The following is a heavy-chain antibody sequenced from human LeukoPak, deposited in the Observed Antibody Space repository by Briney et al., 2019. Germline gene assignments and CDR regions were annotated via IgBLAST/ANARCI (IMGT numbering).Heavy chain of an antibody. J-gene: IGHJ4*02. CDR1: GYTFSNYV. V-gene: IGHV1-18*01. D-gene: IGHD1-14*01. Sequence: ASVKGSCKASGYTFSNYVLTWVRQAPGQGLEWMGWISVYNDNAIYAQKFEGRVTMTTDTSTSTGYMELRSLRFDDTAVYYCARSGPKDWALDYWGRGTLVSVSS. CDR3: ARSGPKDWALDY. CDR2: ISVYNDNA.